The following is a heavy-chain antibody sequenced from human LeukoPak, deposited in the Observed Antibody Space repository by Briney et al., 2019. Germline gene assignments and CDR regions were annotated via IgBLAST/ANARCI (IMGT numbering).Heavy chain of an antibody. V-gene: IGHV1-2*02. D-gene: IGHD3-3*01. J-gene: IGHJ4*02. CDR2: INPNSGGT. Sequence: GASVKVSCKASGYTFTGYYMHWVRQAPGQGLEWMGWINPNSGGTNYAQKFQGRVTMTRDTSISTAYMELSRLRSDDTAVYYCARGYDFWSGYYTKYYFDYWGQGTLVTVSS. CDR1: GYTFTGYY. CDR3: ARGYDFWSGYYTKYYFDY.